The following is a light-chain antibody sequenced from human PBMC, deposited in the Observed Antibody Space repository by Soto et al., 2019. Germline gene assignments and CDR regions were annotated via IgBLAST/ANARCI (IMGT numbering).Light chain of an antibody. CDR3: QSYDRGLTAYV. Sequence: QSVLTQPPSVSGAPGQRVTISCTGTSSNIGAGYEVHWYHQPPGTAPKFLVSGNDNRPSGVPDRLSASKSGTSGSLAITGLQAEDEGHYYCQSYDRGLTAYVFGTGTKVTVL. CDR2: GND. CDR1: SSNIGAGYE. V-gene: IGLV1-40*01. J-gene: IGLJ1*01.